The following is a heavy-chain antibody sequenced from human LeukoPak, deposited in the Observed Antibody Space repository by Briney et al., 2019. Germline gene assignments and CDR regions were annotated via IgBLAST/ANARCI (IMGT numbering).Heavy chain of an antibody. J-gene: IGHJ4*02. D-gene: IGHD1-26*01. CDR1: GFTFSSYG. CDR2: VRYDGSTE. CDR3: AKDSSSNSGSTWDS. Sequence: PGGSLRLSCAASGFTFSSYGMLWVRQAPGKGLEWVAFVRYDGSTEYYADSVRGRFIISRDNSKNTLYLQMNSLRVEDTAVYYCAKDSSSNSGSTWDSWGQGTLVIVSS. V-gene: IGHV3-30*02.